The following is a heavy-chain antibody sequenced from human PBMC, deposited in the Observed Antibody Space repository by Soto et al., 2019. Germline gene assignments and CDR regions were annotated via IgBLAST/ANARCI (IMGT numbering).Heavy chain of an antibody. CDR3: ARGTPRGYCSGGSCYFDY. CDR2: IIPIFGTA. J-gene: IGHJ4*02. D-gene: IGHD2-15*01. Sequence: QVQLVQSGAEVKEPGSSVKVSCKASGGTFSSYAISWVRQAPGQGLEWMGGIIPIFGTANYAQKFQGRVTITADESTSTAYMELSSLRSEDTAVYYCARGTPRGYCSGGSCYFDYWGQGTLVTVSS. CDR1: GGTFSSYA. V-gene: IGHV1-69*12.